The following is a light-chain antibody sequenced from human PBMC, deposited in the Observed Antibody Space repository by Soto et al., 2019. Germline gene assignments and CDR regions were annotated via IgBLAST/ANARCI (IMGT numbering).Light chain of an antibody. CDR1: GSNIGSNS. CDR3: GTWESYLSVGV. J-gene: IGLJ2*01. V-gene: IGLV1-51*01. CDR2: DNN. Sequence: QSVLTQPPSVSAAPGQTVTISCSGRGSNIGSNSVSWYQQVPGTAPKRLLYDNNKRPSGIPDRFSGSKSGTSATLGITGLQTEDEADYYCGTWESYLSVGVFGGGTKLTVL.